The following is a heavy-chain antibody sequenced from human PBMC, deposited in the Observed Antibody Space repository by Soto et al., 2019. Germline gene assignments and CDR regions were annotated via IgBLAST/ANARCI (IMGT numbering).Heavy chain of an antibody. CDR2: ISPYNGTT. D-gene: IGHD1-1*01. V-gene: IGHV1-18*04. CDR1: GYTFTTYG. CDR3: ARDGERDTGLNFYYYLHGMDA. Sequence: ASVKVSCKASGYTFTTYGISWVRQAPGQGLEWMGWISPYNGTTKYAEKFQGEMTMTTDTATSTAYMDLRSLKSDDTAVYYCARDGERDTGLNFYYYLHGMDAWGQGTRVTVSS. J-gene: IGHJ6*02.